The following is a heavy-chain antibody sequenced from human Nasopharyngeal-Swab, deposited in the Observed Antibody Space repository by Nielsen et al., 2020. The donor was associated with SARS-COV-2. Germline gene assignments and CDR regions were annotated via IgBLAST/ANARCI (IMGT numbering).Heavy chain of an antibody. V-gene: IGHV3-7*01. Sequence: WIRQPPGKGLEWVANIKQDGSEKYYADSVKGRFTISRDNSKNTLYLQMNSLRAEDTAVYYCARDGAKWFGELHPYYYGMDVWGQGTTVTVSS. CDR3: ARDGAKWFGELHPYYYGMDV. D-gene: IGHD3-10*01. CDR2: IKQDGSEK. J-gene: IGHJ6*02.